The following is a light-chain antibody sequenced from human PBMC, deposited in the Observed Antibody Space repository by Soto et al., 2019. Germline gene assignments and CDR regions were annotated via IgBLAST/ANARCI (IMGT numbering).Light chain of an antibody. CDR2: GAY. CDR3: QESSSTWT. J-gene: IGKJ1*01. Sequence: DIQMTQSPSSLSASVGDGVTITCRASQSISTYLNWYRQKPGKAPELMIYGAYTLHSGVPSRFSGGGSGTHFTLTISSQQPEDFATYYCQESSSTWTFGQGTKVEIQ. CDR1: QSISTY. V-gene: IGKV1-39*01.